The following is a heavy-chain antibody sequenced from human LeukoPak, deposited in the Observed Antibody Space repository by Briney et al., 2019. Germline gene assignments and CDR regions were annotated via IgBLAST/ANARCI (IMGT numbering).Heavy chain of an antibody. CDR2: IYGADTI. V-gene: IGHV3-66*01. Sequence: AGGSLRLSCAASGFTIGSSYMSWVRQVPGKGLEWVSCIYGADTIYYADFVKDRFTISRDSNRNILYLQMNSLRADDTAVYYCARGARGAYFDYWGQGTLVTVSS. CDR1: GFTIGSSY. D-gene: IGHD4/OR15-4a*01. CDR3: ARGARGAYFDY. J-gene: IGHJ4*02.